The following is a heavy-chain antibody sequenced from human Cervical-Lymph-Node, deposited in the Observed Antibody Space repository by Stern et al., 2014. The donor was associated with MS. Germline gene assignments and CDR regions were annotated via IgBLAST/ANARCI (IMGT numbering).Heavy chain of an antibody. D-gene: IGHD2-15*01. CDR1: GKTSTGTI. J-gene: IGHJ6*02. V-gene: IGHV1-2*06. Sequence: QVQLGQSGAEVKKPGAPGKAPGKAFGKTSTGTILPWVRQPPGQGLEWMGRITPNRGAPNYAQKFQGRVTMTRDTSISTAYMELSRLRSDDTAVYYCARSNYCSGGSCYYYYGMDVWGQGTTVTVSS. CDR2: ITPNRGAP. CDR3: ARSNYCSGGSCYYYYGMDV.